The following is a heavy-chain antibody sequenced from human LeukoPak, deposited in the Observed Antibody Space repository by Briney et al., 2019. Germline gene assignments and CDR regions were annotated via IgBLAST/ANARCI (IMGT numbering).Heavy chain of an antibody. J-gene: IGHJ4*02. CDR2: IYTSGST. D-gene: IGHD2-2*01. CDR3: ARGGPGNFDY. V-gene: IGHV4-4*07. Sequence: PSETLSLTCTVSGVSISSYYWSWIRQPAGKGLEWIGRIYTSGSTNYNPSLKSRVTMSVETSKNQFSLKVHSVTAADTAVYYCARGGPGNFDYWGQGTLVTVSS. CDR1: GVSISSYY.